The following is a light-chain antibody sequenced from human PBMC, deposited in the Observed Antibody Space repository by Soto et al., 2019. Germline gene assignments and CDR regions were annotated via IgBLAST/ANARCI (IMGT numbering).Light chain of an antibody. V-gene: IGKV1-39*01. J-gene: IGKJ1*01. CDR3: QQCYSSPRT. CDR1: QRISTY. Sequence: DIQMTQSPSTLSAGVGDRVTITCRASQRISTYLNWYQQKPGKAPTLLIYAASSLQSGVPSRFSGGGSGTDFTLTINTLQPEDFATYFCQQCYSSPRTFCQGTKVEIK. CDR2: AAS.